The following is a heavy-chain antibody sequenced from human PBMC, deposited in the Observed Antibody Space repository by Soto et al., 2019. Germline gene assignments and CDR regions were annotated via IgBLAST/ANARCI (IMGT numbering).Heavy chain of an antibody. CDR3: ARPSRYCSGGSCYFDWAVDAFDI. CDR2: MNPNSGNT. CDR1: GYTFTSYD. D-gene: IGHD2-15*01. J-gene: IGHJ3*02. Sequence: GASVKVSCKASGYTFTSYDINWVRQATGQGLEWMGWMNPNSGNTGYAQKFQGRVTMTRNTSISTAYMELSSLRSEDTAVYYCARPSRYCSGGSCYFDWAVDAFDIWGQGTMVTVSS. V-gene: IGHV1-8*01.